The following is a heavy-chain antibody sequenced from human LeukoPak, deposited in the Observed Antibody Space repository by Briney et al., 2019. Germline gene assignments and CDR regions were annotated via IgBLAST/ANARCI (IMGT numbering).Heavy chain of an antibody. CDR3: ARGYGSGSYYLDY. CDR2: INHSGST. D-gene: IGHD3-10*01. Sequence: SETLSLTCAVYGGSFSGYYWSWIRQPPGKGLEWIGEINHSGSTNYNPSLKSRVTISVDTSKNQFSLKLSSVTAADTAVYYCARGYGSGSYYLDYWGQGTLVTVSS. J-gene: IGHJ4*02. CDR1: GGSFSGYY. V-gene: IGHV4-34*01.